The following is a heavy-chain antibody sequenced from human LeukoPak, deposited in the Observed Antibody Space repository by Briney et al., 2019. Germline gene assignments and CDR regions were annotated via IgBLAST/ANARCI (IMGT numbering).Heavy chain of an antibody. CDR2: ISYDGTNK. CDR1: GFSFSTYG. D-gene: IGHD2-21*02. V-gene: IGHV3-30*18. Sequence: GGSLRLSCSASGFSFSTYGFHWVRQAPGKGLEWVAVISYDGTNKYYADSVKGRFTISRDNSKNTLYLQMNSLRAEDTAVYYCAKDYCGGDCYPDYWGQGTLVTVSS. CDR3: AKDYCGGDCYPDY. J-gene: IGHJ4*02.